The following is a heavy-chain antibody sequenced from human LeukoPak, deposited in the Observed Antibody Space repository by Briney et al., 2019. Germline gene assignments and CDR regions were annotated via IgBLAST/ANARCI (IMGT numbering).Heavy chain of an antibody. J-gene: IGHJ4*02. CDR2: INHSGST. Sequence: PSETLSLTCAVYGGSFSGYYWSWIRHPPGKGLEWIGEINHSGSTNYNPSLKSRVTISVDTSKNQFSLKLSSVTAADTAVYYCAGAPLPSTVTRVYGYWGQGTLVTVSS. V-gene: IGHV4-34*01. CDR3: AGAPLPSTVTRVYGY. CDR1: GGSFSGYY. D-gene: IGHD4-17*01.